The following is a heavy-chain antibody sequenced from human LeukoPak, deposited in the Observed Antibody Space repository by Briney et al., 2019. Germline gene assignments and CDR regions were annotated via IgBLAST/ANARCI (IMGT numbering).Heavy chain of an antibody. V-gene: IGHV3-30*18. Sequence: GGSLRLSCAASGFTFSSYGMHWVRQAPGKGLEWVAVISYDGSNKYYADSVNGRFTISRDNSKNTLYLQMNSLRAEDTAVYYCAKDVGIAVAPDAFDIWGQGTMVTVSS. CDR1: GFTFSSYG. J-gene: IGHJ3*02. CDR3: AKDVGIAVAPDAFDI. D-gene: IGHD6-19*01. CDR2: ISYDGSNK.